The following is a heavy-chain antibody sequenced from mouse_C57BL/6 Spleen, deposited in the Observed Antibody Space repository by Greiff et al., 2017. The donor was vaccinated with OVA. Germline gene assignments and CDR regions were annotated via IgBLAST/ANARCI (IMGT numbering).Heavy chain of an antibody. V-gene: IGHV1-26*01. D-gene: IGHD1-1*01. Sequence: VQLQQSGPELVKPGASVKISCKASGYTFTDYYMNWVKQSHGKSLAWIGDINPNNGGTSYNQKFKGKATLTVDKSSSTAYMELRSLTSEDSAVYYCARHYYGSAPYAMDYWGQGTSVTVSS. CDR1: GYTFTDYY. CDR3: ARHYYGSAPYAMDY. J-gene: IGHJ4*01. CDR2: INPNNGGT.